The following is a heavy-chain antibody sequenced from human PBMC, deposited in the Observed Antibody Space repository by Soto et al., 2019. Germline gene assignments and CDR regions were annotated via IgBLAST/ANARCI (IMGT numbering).Heavy chain of an antibody. J-gene: IGHJ4*02. D-gene: IGHD2-15*01. CDR2: INPSGGST. CDR3: ASTKGYCSGGSCYGDLDY. Sequence: ASLKVSCKASGYTFTVYYIHWGRQAPEQGLEWMGIINPSGGSTSYAQKFQGRVTMTRDTSTSTVYMELSSLRSEDTAVYYCASTKGYCSGGSCYGDLDYWGQGTLVTVSS. CDR1: GYTFTVYY. V-gene: IGHV1-46*03.